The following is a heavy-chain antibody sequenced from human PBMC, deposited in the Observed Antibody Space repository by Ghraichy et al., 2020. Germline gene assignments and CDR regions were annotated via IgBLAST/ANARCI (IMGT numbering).Heavy chain of an antibody. CDR2: ITSKSGNT. V-gene: IGHV1-18*01. CDR3: ARGINYFDP. CDR1: GYIFINYG. J-gene: IGHJ5*02. D-gene: IGHD5-24*01. Sequence: ASVKVSCKASGYIFINYGITWVRQAPGQGLEWLGWITSKSGNTQYGWKFQGRVTMTTDTSTSTAYMELRSLRSDDTAVYYCARGINYFDPWGQGTLVTVSS.